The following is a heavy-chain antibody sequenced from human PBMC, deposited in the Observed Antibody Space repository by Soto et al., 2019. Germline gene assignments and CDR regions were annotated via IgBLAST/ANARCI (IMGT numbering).Heavy chain of an antibody. J-gene: IGHJ6*02. Sequence: EVQLLESGGGLVQPGGSLRLSCAASGFTFSSYAMSWVRQAPGKGLEWVSAISGSGGSTYYADSVKGRFTISRDNSKNTLYLQMNSLRAEDTAVYYCAKDLVHGSGSYYHYYYYYGMDVWGQGTTVTVSS. V-gene: IGHV3-23*01. CDR1: GFTFSSYA. CDR3: AKDLVHGSGSYYHYYYYYGMDV. D-gene: IGHD3-10*01. CDR2: ISGSGGST.